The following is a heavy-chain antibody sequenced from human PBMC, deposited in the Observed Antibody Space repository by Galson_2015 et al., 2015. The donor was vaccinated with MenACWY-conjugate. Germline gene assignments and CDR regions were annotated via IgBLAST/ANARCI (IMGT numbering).Heavy chain of an antibody. V-gene: IGHV4-34*01. J-gene: IGHJ4*02. CDR1: GGSFSGYY. D-gene: IGHD6-6*01. CDR3: ARGRGSSIAARLHYFDY. CDR2: INHSGST. Sequence: SETLSLTCAVYGGSFSGYYWSWIRQPPGKGLEWIGEINHSGSTNYNPSLKSRVTISVDTSKNQFSLKLSSVTAADTAVYYCARGRGSSIAARLHYFDYWGQGTLVTVSS.